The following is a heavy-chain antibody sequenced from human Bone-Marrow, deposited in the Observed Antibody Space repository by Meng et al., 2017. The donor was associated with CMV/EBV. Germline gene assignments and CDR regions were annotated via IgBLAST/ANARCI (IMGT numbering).Heavy chain of an antibody. Sequence: SETLSLTCPVYGGSFSGYYWSWIRQPPGKGLEWFGEINHSGSTNYNPSLKSRVTISVDTSKNQCSLKLSSVTAADTAVYYCARRSEVVPAASFDYWGQGTLVTVSS. V-gene: IGHV4-34*01. CDR2: INHSGST. CDR3: ARRSEVVPAASFDY. CDR1: GGSFSGYY. J-gene: IGHJ4*02. D-gene: IGHD2-2*01.